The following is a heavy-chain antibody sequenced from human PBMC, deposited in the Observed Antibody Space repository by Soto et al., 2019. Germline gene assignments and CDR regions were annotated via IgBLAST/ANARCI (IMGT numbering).Heavy chain of an antibody. V-gene: IGHV1-69*06. CDR3: ARNLVTSYYYGSGRYYYYGMDV. CDR1: GGTFSSYA. Sequence: QGQLVQSGAEVKKPGSSVKVSCKASGGTFSSYAISWVRQAPGQGLEWMGGIIPIFGTANYAQKFQGRVTITADKSTSTAYMELSSLRSEDTAVYYCARNLVTSYYYGSGRYYYYGMDVWGQGTTVTVSS. J-gene: IGHJ6*02. D-gene: IGHD3-10*01. CDR2: IIPIFGTA.